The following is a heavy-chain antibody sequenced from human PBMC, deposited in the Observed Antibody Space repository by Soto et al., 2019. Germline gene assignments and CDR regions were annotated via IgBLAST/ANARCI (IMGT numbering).Heavy chain of an antibody. CDR2: IYYSGST. CDR3: ASPSCTNGVCNQETYYYYYMDV. CDR1: GGSISSSSYY. Sequence: SETLSLTCTVSGGSISSSSYYWGWIRQPPGKGLEWIGSIYYSGSTYYNPSLKSRVTISVDTSKNQFSLKLSSVTAADTAVYYCASPSCTNGVCNQETYYYYYMDVWGKGTTVTVSS. V-gene: IGHV4-39*01. D-gene: IGHD2-8*01. J-gene: IGHJ6*03.